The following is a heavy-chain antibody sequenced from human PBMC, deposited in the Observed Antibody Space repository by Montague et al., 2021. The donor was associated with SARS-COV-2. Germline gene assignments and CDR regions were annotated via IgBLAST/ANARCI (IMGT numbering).Heavy chain of an antibody. V-gene: IGHV1-24*01. Sequence: SVTVSCKVSGYSLTELPMHWVRQAPGKGLEWMGGVDPEDGKTIYAQNFQGRLTIAEDTSADTAYMELSSLRSDDTAVYYCATSADWGSTGGFDFWGQGTLGTVSS. J-gene: IGHJ4*02. CDR2: VDPEDGKT. CDR1: GYSLTELP. CDR3: ATSADWGSTGGFDF. D-gene: IGHD7-27*01.